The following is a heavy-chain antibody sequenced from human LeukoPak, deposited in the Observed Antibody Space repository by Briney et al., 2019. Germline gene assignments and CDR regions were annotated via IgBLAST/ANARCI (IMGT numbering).Heavy chain of an antibody. CDR3: ARDGYDLDTPMVSTIFDY. Sequence: AGRSLRLSCAASGFTFSSYAMHWVRQAPGKGLEWVAVISYDGRNKYYADSVKGRFSISRDNSKSTLYLQMNSLRVEDTAAYYCARDGYDLDTPMVSTIFDYWGQGTLVTVSS. D-gene: IGHD5-18*01. CDR2: ISYDGRNK. J-gene: IGHJ4*02. CDR1: GFTFSSYA. V-gene: IGHV3-30*04.